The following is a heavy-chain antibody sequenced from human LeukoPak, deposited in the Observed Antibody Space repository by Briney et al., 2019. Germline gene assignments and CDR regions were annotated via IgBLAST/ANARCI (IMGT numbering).Heavy chain of an antibody. CDR3: AKAMGGIAVAGTLYYYGMDV. V-gene: IGHV3-9*01. CDR1: GFTLDDYA. J-gene: IGHJ6*02. Sequence: PGGSLRLSCAASGFTLDDYAMHWVRQAPGKGLEWVSGISWNSGSIGYADSVKGRFTISRDNAKNSLYLQMNSLRAEDTALYYCAKAMGGIAVAGTLYYYGMDVWGQGTTVTVSS. D-gene: IGHD6-19*01. CDR2: ISWNSGSI.